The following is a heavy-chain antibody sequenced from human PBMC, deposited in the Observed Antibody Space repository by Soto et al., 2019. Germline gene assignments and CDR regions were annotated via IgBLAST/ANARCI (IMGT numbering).Heavy chain of an antibody. CDR1: GGSISNFY. D-gene: IGHD2-8*01. CDR2: ISYSGNT. CDR3: ARAPMVLSRSYFDS. V-gene: IGHV4-59*01. Sequence: SETLSLTCTVSGGSISNFYWSWIRQPPGKGLEWIGYISYSGNTNYNPSLKSRVSIPVDTSKNQLSLNLTSVTAADTAVYYCARAPMVLSRSYFDSWGQGTPVTVSS. J-gene: IGHJ4*02.